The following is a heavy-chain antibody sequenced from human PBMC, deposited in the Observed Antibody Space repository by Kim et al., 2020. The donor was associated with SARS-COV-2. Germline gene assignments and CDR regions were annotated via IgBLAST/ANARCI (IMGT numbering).Heavy chain of an antibody. J-gene: IGHJ6*02. V-gene: IGHV3-30*15. D-gene: IGHD2-15*01. CDR3: AREGWWGDYYAMDV. Sequence: AAPVKGRSTITRDSSKNTLNMQMSSLMAEDTAVYYCAREGWWGDYYAMDVWGQGTTVTVSS.